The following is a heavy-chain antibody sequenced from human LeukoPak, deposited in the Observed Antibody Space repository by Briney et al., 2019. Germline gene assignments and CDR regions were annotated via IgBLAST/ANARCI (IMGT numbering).Heavy chain of an antibody. V-gene: IGHV3-74*01. CDR2: INGDGTTT. J-gene: IGHJ5*02. D-gene: IGHD2-15*01. Sequence: GGSLRLSCSASGFTFSDYFMHWVRQAPGEGLVWVSRINGDGTTTIYADSVKGRFTISRDNAKNTLYLQMNSLRAEDTAIYNCARRVDATRWFDPWGQGTLVTVSS. CDR1: GFTFSDYF. CDR3: ARRVDATRWFDP.